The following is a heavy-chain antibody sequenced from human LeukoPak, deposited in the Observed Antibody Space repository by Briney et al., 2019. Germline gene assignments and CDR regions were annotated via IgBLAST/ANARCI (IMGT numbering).Heavy chain of an antibody. J-gene: IGHJ5*02. V-gene: IGHV3-49*04. D-gene: IGHD3-10*01. CDR3: TGGWFGES. CDR2: VKTKASGGTA. Sequence: PGGSLRLSCTASGFTFADHLMSWVRQAPGKGLEWVGFVKTKASGGTAEYAASVTGRFTISRDDSKSIAYLQMNSLKNGDTAFYYCTGGWFGESWGQGTLVTVSS. CDR1: GFTFADHL.